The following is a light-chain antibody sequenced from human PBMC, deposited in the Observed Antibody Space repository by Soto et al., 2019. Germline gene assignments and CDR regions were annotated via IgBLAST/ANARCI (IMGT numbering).Light chain of an antibody. V-gene: IGKV1-5*03. Sequence: DIQLTQSPATLSLSVGNRVTITCRASQTISSWLAWYQQKPGKAPKLLIYKASTLTSGVPSRFSGSGSGTEFTLTISSLQPEDFATYYCQHSNSYPEAFGQGTKLEIK. CDR2: KAS. CDR3: QHSNSYPEA. CDR1: QTISSW. J-gene: IGKJ1*01.